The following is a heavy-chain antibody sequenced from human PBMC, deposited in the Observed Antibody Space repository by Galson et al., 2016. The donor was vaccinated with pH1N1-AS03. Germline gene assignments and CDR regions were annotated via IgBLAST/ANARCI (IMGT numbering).Heavy chain of an antibody. J-gene: IGHJ6*04. CDR3: TRDRVVVGEGWYYGMGA. CDR1: GFTVSSNY. V-gene: IGHV3-53*01. CDR2: IYISGTT. Sequence: SLRLSCAASGFTVSSNYMSWVRQAPEKGLEWVSDIYISGTTYYADSVKGRFTISRANSKNTLYLQMNRLRAEDTAVYYCTRDRVVVGEGWYYGMGAWGKGTPVTVSS. D-gene: IGHD3-16*01.